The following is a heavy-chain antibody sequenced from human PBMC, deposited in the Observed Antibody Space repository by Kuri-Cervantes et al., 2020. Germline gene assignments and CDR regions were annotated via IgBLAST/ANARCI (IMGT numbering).Heavy chain of an antibody. CDR2: ISWSSGSI. CDR1: GFTFDDYA. D-gene: IGHD1-26*01. V-gene: IGHV3-9*01. CDR3: AKGEYSGSYFRLADAFDI. J-gene: IGHJ3*02. Sequence: SLKIPCAASGFTFDDYAIHWVRQAPGKGLEWVSGISWSSGSIAYADSVKGRFTISRDNAKNSLYLQMNSLRVEDTALYYCAKGEYSGSYFRLADAFDIWGQGTMVTVSS.